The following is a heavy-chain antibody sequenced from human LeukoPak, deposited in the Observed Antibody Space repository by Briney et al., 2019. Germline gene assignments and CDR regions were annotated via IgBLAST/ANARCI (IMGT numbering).Heavy chain of an antibody. Sequence: PGGSLRLCCAASGFTFSTYSMKWVRQAPGEGLEWVSSISTSSSSIYYADSVKGRFTISRDNAKNLLYLQMNSLRAEDTAVYYCARMWAEYCSSTSCYGFDYWGQGTLVTVSS. V-gene: IGHV3-21*06. CDR1: GFTFSTYS. J-gene: IGHJ4*02. CDR2: ISTSSSSI. D-gene: IGHD2-2*01. CDR3: ARMWAEYCSSTSCYGFDY.